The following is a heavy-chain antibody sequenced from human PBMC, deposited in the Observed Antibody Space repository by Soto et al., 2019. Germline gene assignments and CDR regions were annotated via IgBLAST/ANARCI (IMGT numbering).Heavy chain of an antibody. CDR2: ISYDGSNK. CDR3: AREPNYSSGYN. CDR1: GFTFSSYA. J-gene: IGHJ4*02. Sequence: GWSLRLSCAASGFTFSSYAMHWVRQAPGKGLEWVAVISYDGSNKYYADSVKGRFTISRDNSKNTLYLQMNSLRAEDTAVYDCAREPNYSSGYNWGQGTLVTVSS. D-gene: IGHD3-22*01. V-gene: IGHV3-30-3*01.